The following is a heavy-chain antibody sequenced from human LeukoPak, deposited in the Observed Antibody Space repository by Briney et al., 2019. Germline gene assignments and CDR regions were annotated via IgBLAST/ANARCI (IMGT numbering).Heavy chain of an antibody. D-gene: IGHD3/OR15-3a*01. V-gene: IGHV4-39*01. Sequence: SETLSLTCTVSGGSISSRPYCWGWIRQPPGKGLEWLGSFFYSGSTNYKPSLKSRVTISVDTSKNQFSLKLSSVTAADTAVYYCARQTGSGLFILPGGQGTLVTVSS. J-gene: IGHJ4*01. CDR3: ARQTGSGLFILP. CDR2: FFYSGST. CDR1: GGSISSRPYC.